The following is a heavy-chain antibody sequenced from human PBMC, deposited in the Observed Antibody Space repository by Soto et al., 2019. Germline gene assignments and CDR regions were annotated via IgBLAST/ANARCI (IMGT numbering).Heavy chain of an antibody. CDR2: IYYSGST. J-gene: IGHJ5*02. Sequence: SETLSLTCTVSGGSISSGGYYWSWMRQHKGKCLEWIGYIYYSGSTYYTPSLKSQVTISVDTSKIQFSLNLISVTAADTAVYYCARYGAAAVDNWFDPWGQGTLVTVSS. V-gene: IGHV4-31*01. CDR3: ARYGAAAVDNWFDP. CDR1: GGSISSGGYY. D-gene: IGHD6-13*01.